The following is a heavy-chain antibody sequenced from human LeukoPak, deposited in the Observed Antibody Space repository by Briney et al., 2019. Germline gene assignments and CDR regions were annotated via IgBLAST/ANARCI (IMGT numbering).Heavy chain of an antibody. CDR3: ARDVFADSSGGSFDF. CDR2: IWYDGSKK. D-gene: IGHD3-16*01. J-gene: IGHJ4*02. Sequence: GGSLRLSCAASGFSFDTHGMHWVRQAPGRGLEWVAVIWYDGSKKYYADSVKGRFTISRDNSKKSLFLQMNSLRAEDTALYYCARDVFADSSGGSFDFWGQGTLVTVSS. CDR1: GFSFDTHG. V-gene: IGHV3-33*01.